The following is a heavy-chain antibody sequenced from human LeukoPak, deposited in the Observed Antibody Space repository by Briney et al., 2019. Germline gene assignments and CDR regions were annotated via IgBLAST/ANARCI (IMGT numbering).Heavy chain of an antibody. CDR3: ARDGRSYWDLSKVGYFDY. D-gene: IGHD2-15*01. CDR1: GFTFTSKS. Sequence: PGGSLRLSCAASGFTFTSKSMHWVRQAPGKGLEWVSFISNTGNYIYHADSVKGRFTISRDNAKNLLFLEMNSLRAEDTAVYYCARDGRSYWDLSKVGYFDYWGQGSLVTVSS. CDR2: ISNTGNYI. J-gene: IGHJ4*02. V-gene: IGHV3-21*01.